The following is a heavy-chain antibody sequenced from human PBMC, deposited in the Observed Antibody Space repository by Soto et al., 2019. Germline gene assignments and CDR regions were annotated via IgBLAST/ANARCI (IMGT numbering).Heavy chain of an antibody. V-gene: IGHV3-11*01. CDR3: ARAVKQWLVGGDYYYYYMDV. J-gene: IGHJ6*03. CDR2: ISSSATII. CDR1: GFTLSDYY. Sequence: QVQLLESGGGLVKPGGSLILSCEASGFTLSDYYMTWIRQAPGKGLEWISYISSSATIIYYADSVKGRFTISRDNAKTSLYLQMNSLRADDTAVYYCARAVKQWLVGGDYYYYYMDVWGKGTTVTVSS. D-gene: IGHD6-19*01.